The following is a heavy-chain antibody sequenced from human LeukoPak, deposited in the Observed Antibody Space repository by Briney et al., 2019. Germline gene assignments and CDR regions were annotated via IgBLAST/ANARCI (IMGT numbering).Heavy chain of an antibody. CDR1: GFTFSSYA. J-gene: IGHJ4*02. V-gene: IGHV3-23*01. Sequence: GGSLRLSCAASGFTFSSYAMSWVRQAPVKGLEWVSAISGSGGSTYYADPVKGRFTISRDNSKNTLYLQMNSLRAEDTAVYYCAKAPPRIAVAACRYWGQGTLVTVSS. D-gene: IGHD6-19*01. CDR2: ISGSGGST. CDR3: AKAPPRIAVAACRY.